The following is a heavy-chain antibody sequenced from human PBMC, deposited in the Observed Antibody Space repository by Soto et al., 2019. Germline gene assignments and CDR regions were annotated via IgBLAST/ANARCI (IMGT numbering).Heavy chain of an antibody. CDR3: ARGGGYCSGGGCYPHELDP. CDR1: GFTVSSDY. V-gene: IGHV3-53*01. CDR2: IFSGGLT. J-gene: IGHJ5*02. D-gene: IGHD2-15*01. Sequence: EVQLVESGGGLIQPGGSLRLSCAASGFTVSSDYMSWVRQAPGKGLEWVSVIFSGGLTRYADSVKGRFTISRDDSENSLYLQMNNVRAEDSVVYYCARGGGYCSGGGCYPHELDPWGQGTLVTVSS.